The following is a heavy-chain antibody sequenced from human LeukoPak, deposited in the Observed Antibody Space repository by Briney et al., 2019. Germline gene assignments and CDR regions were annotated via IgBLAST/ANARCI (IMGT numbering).Heavy chain of an antibody. Sequence: SETLSLTCTVSGGSISSGSYYWSWIRQPAGKGLEWIGRIYTSGSTNYNPSLKSRVTISVDTSKNQFSLKLSSVTAADTAVYYCARVDTTHDFWNYYYYYYMDVWGKGTTVTVSS. V-gene: IGHV4-61*02. J-gene: IGHJ6*03. D-gene: IGHD3-3*01. CDR2: IYTSGST. CDR3: ARVDTTHDFWNYYYYYYMDV. CDR1: GGSISSGSYY.